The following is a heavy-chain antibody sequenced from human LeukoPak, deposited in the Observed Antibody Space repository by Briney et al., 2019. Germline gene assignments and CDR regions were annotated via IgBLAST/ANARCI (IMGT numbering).Heavy chain of an antibody. J-gene: IGHJ5*01. CDR3: ARHQYYYDSSGNYGWFDS. CDR1: GFNFTAYW. Sequence: KVGESLQISCKGSGFNFTAYWIAWVRQLRGKGLEWMGISHPINSDTKDSPSFQGQVTISADKSSSTAYLQWNSLKASDTAMYYCARHQYYYDSSGNYGWFDSWGQGTLVTVSS. D-gene: IGHD3-22*01. CDR2: SHPINSDT. V-gene: IGHV5-51*01.